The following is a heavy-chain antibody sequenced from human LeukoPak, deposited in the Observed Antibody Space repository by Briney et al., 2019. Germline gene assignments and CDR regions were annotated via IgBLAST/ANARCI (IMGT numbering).Heavy chain of an antibody. CDR2: FDHEECET. J-gene: IGHJ4*02. CDR1: GYTHTRYY. Sequence: ASVKVSCKASGYTHTRYYMLWVRQAPGKGLEWMGGFDHEECETIYAQKFQGRVTMTEDTSTDTPYMRLSSLRSGDTPVYYCASGLGRVPSVYWGQGTLVTVSS. D-gene: IGHD3-3*01. CDR3: ASGLGRVPSVY. V-gene: IGHV1-24*01.